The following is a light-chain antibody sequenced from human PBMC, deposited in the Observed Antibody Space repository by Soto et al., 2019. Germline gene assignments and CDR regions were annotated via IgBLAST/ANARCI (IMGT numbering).Light chain of an antibody. Sequence: QSLLTQPPSLSGAPGQRFAISCTGSSSNIGAEYDVHWYQQLPGTAPKRLIYGDNNRPSGVPDRFSGSKSGTSASLAITGLQPEDEADYYCQSYDSSLTTFVFGTGTKVTVL. J-gene: IGLJ1*01. CDR1: SSNIGAEYD. CDR3: QSYDSSLTTFV. CDR2: GDN. V-gene: IGLV1-40*01.